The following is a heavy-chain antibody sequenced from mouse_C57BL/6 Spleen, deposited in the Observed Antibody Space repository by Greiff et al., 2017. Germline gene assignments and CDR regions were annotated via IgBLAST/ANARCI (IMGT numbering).Heavy chain of an antibody. CDR2: INPGSGGT. CDR1: GYAFTNYL. V-gene: IGHV1-54*01. J-gene: IGHJ1*03. D-gene: IGHD2-10*02. CDR3: ARGTSIWYFDV. Sequence: QVQLQQSGAELVRPGTSVKVSCKASGYAFTNYLIEWVKQRPGQGLEWIGVINPGSGGTNYNEKFKGKATLTANKSSSTAYMQLSSLTSEDSAVYFCARGTSIWYFDVWGTGTTLTVSS.